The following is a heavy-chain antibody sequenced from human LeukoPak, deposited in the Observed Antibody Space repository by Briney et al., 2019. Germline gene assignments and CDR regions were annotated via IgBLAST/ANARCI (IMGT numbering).Heavy chain of an antibody. D-gene: IGHD5-24*01. V-gene: IGHV3-7*03. CDR3: ARTEAIGDGYNY. CDR2: IKQDGSEK. J-gene: IGHJ4*02. CDR1: GFTFSSFA. Sequence: PGGSLRLSCAASGFTFSSFAMSWVRQAPGKGLEWVANIKQDGSEKYYVDSVKGRFTISRDNAKNSHYLQMNSLRSEDTAVYYCARTEAIGDGYNYWGQGTLVTVSS.